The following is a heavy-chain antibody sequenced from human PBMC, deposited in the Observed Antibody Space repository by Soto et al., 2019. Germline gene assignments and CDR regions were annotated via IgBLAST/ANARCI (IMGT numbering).Heavy chain of an antibody. CDR2: IYPGDSDT. CDR3: ARRNVDIVATISPNWYFDL. J-gene: IGHJ2*01. D-gene: IGHD5-12*01. V-gene: IGHV5-51*01. CDR1: GYSFTSYW. Sequence: PGESLKISCQGFGYSFTSYWIGWVRQMPGKGLEWMGIIYPGDSDTRYSPSFQGQVTISADKSISTAYLQWSSLKASDTAMYYCARRNVDIVATISPNWYFDLWGRGTLVTVSS.